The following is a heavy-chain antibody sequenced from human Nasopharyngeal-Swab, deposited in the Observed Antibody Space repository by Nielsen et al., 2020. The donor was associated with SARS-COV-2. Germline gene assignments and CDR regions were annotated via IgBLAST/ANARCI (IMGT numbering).Heavy chain of an antibody. CDR2: ISASSIGGSSSVI. D-gene: IGHD6-19*01. V-gene: IGHV3-48*04. Sequence: GGSLRLSCAASRFTFSSYSMNWVRQAPGKGLEWLSYISASSIGGSSSVIYYADSVKGRFTTSRDNAENSMYLEMNSLRAEDTAVYYCARDRWLVQDSYFYMDVWGKGTTVTVSS. J-gene: IGHJ6*03. CDR1: RFTFSSYS. CDR3: ARDRWLVQDSYFYMDV.